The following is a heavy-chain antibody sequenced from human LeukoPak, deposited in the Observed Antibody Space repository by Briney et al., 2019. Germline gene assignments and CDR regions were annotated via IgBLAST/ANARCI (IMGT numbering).Heavy chain of an antibody. D-gene: IGHD4-17*01. Sequence: VASVKVSCKASGYTFTGYYMHWVRQAPGQGLEWMGWINPNSGGTNYAQKFQGRVTVTRDTSISTAYMELSRLRSDDTAVYYCAREASDDYGDYADHPPNSFDYWGQGTLVTVSS. J-gene: IGHJ4*02. CDR1: GYTFTGYY. CDR2: INPNSGGT. CDR3: AREASDDYGDYADHPPNSFDY. V-gene: IGHV1-2*02.